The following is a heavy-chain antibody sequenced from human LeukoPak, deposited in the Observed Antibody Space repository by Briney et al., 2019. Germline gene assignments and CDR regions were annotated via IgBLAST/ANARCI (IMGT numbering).Heavy chain of an antibody. J-gene: IGHJ4*02. CDR3: AKSLYGGPQRGSDY. D-gene: IGHD4-23*01. CDR2: ISGSGGST. CDR1: GFTFSSYA. Sequence: GGSLRLSCAASGFTFSSYAMSWVRQAPGKGLEWVSAISGSGGSTYYADSVKGRFTISRDNSKNTLYLQMNSLRAEDTAVYYCAKSLYGGPQRGSDYWGQGTLVTVSS. V-gene: IGHV3-23*01.